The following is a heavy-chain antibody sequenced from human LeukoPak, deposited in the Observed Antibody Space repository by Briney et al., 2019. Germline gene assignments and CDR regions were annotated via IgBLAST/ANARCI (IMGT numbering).Heavy chain of an antibody. CDR3: ARWIYYFDS. J-gene: IGHJ4*02. Sequence: PGGSLRLSCAASGFTFSSYAINWVRQAPGKGLEWVSAISAGGGTTLYADSVKGRFTISRDNSRNTLYLQMNNLRAEDTAIYHCARWIYYFDSWGQGTLVTVSS. CDR2: ISAGGGTT. V-gene: IGHV3-23*01. CDR1: GFTFSSYA. D-gene: IGHD5-12*01.